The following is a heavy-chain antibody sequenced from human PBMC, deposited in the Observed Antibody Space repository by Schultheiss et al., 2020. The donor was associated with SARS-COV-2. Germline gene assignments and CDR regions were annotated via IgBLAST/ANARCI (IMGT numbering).Heavy chain of an antibody. CDR3: AKGKSGSYYGAFDY. D-gene: IGHD1-26*01. Sequence: GGSLRLSCASSGLTVSSNYMSWVRQAPGKGLEWVSVIYGGGNTYYADSVKGRFTISRDNSKKTVYLQMNSLRAEDAAVYYCAKGKSGSYYGAFDYWGQGTLITVSS. CDR1: GLTVSSNY. CDR2: IYGGGNT. V-gene: IGHV3-66*02. J-gene: IGHJ4*02.